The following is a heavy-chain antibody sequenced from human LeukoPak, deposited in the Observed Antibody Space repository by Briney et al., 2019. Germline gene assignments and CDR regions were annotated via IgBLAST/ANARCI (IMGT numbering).Heavy chain of an antibody. CDR1: GYTFTGYY. D-gene: IGHD3-10*01. V-gene: IGHV1-2*02. CDR2: INPNSGGT. CDR3: ARSSRGSGSYYRPQGYYYGMDV. Sequence: ASVKVSCKASGYTFTGYYMHWARQAPGQGLEWMGWINPNSGGTNYAQKFQGRVTMTRDTSISTAYMELSRLRSDDTAVYYCARSSRGSGSYYRPQGYYYGMDVWGQGTTVTVSS. J-gene: IGHJ6*02.